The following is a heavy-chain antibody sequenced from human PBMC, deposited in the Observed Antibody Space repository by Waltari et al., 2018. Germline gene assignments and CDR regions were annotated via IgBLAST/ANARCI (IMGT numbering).Heavy chain of an antibody. Sequence: QVQLVESGGGVVQPGRSLRLSCAASGFTFSSYGMHWVRQAPGKGLEWVAVISYDGSNKYYADSVKGRFTISRDNSKNTLYLQMNSLRAEDTAVYYCAKDREGYGFGYWGQGTLVTVSS. V-gene: IGHV3-30*18. J-gene: IGHJ4*02. CDR2: ISYDGSNK. CDR1: GFTFSSYG. D-gene: IGHD5-12*01. CDR3: AKDREGYGFGY.